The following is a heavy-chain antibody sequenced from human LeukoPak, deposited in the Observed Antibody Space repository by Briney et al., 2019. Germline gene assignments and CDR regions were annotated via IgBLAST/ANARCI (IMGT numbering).Heavy chain of an antibody. CDR2: INHSGST. Sequence: SETLSLTCAVYGGSFSGYYWSWIRQPPGKGLEWIGEINHSGSTNYNPSLKSRVTISVDTSKNQFSLMLSSVTAADTAVYYCARGLGGYSSSSIYYYYYMDVWGKGTTVTVSS. CDR1: GGSFSGYY. CDR3: ARGLGGYSSSSIYYYYYMDV. J-gene: IGHJ6*03. V-gene: IGHV4-34*01. D-gene: IGHD6-6*01.